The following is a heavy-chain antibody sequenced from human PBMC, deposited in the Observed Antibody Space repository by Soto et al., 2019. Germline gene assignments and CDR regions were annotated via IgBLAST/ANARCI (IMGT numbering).Heavy chain of an antibody. V-gene: IGHV3-30-3*01. CDR2: ISYDGSNK. Sequence: QPGGSLRLSCAASGFTFSSYAMHWVRQAPGKGLEWVAVISYDGSNKYYADSVKGRFTISRDNSKNTLYLQMNSLRAEDAAVYYCARYRAPLMYYDFWSGYSGIFDYWGQGT. J-gene: IGHJ4*02. CDR1: GFTFSSYA. D-gene: IGHD3-3*01. CDR3: ARYRAPLMYYDFWSGYSGIFDY.